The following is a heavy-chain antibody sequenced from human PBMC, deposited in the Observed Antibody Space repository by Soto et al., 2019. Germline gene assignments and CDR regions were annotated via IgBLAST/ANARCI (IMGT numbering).Heavy chain of an antibody. J-gene: IGHJ6*02. CDR1: GFTFVSYG. Sequence: TXGSRRLSCAASGFTFVSYGLHGVRQAPGKGLDWVAVISCDASNKYYADSVKGRFTISRDNSKNTQYLQMNSLIAEGTAVYDCAKDQDYSYGFPATHTFFYYGMDVWGQGTTVTVSS. V-gene: IGHV3-30*18. D-gene: IGHD5-18*01. CDR2: ISCDASNK. CDR3: AKDQDYSYGFPATHTFFYYGMDV.